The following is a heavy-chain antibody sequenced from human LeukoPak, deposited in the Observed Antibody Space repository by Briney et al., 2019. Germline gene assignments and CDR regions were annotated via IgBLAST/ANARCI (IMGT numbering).Heavy chain of an antibody. CDR2: IYYSGST. CDR1: GGSISSGGYY. D-gene: IGHD3-3*01. Sequence: LSLTCTVSGGSISSGGYYWSWIRQHPGKGLEWIGYIYYSGSTYYNPSLKSRVTISVDTSKNQFSLKLSSVTAADTAVYYCARNNDFWSGYYYYYYGMDVWGQGTTVTVSS. V-gene: IGHV4-31*03. CDR3: ARNNDFWSGYYYYYYGMDV. J-gene: IGHJ6*02.